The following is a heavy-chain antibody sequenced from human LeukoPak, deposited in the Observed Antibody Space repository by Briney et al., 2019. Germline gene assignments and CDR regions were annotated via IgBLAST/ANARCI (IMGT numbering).Heavy chain of an antibody. V-gene: IGHV3-48*01. J-gene: IGHJ4*02. CDR2: ISSSSSTI. Sequence: GGSLRLSCAASGFTFSSYSMNWVRQAPGKGLEWVSYISSSSSTIYYADSVKGRFTISRDNAKNSLYLQMNSLRAEDTAVYYCARVNGYYFDYWGQGTLVTVSS. CDR3: ARVNGYYFDY. CDR1: GFTFSSYS. D-gene: IGHD2-8*01.